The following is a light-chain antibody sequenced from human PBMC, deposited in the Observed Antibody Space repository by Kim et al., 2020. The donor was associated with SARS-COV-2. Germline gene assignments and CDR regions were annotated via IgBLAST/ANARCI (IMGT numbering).Light chain of an antibody. CDR1: TSDIGGYKY. J-gene: IGLJ2*01. Sequence: QSALTQPASVSGSPGQSITISCTGSTSDIGGYKYISWYQQHSGKAPKLMIYDVSNRPSGVPNRFSGSQSGYTASLTISGLHAEDEADYYCFSYTNRNNVVFGGGTKLTVL. CDR2: DVS. CDR3: FSYTNRNNVV. V-gene: IGLV2-14*01.